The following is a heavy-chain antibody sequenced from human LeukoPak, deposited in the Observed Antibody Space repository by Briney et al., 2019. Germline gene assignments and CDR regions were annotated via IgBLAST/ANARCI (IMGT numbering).Heavy chain of an antibody. V-gene: IGHV4-4*02. CDR2: TYHSGST. Sequence: PSGTLSLTCAVSGGSISTSSWWSWVRQPPGKGLEWIGETYHSGSTNYNPSLKSRVTISADQPKSQFSLKLSSVTAADTAVYYCARETSGVNDYWGQGTLVTVSS. J-gene: IGHJ4*02. CDR3: ARETSGVNDY. CDR1: GGSISTSSW. D-gene: IGHD3-16*01.